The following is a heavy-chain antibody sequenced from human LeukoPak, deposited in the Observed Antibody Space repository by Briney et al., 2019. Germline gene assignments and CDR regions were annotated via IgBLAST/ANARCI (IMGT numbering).Heavy chain of an antibody. CDR2: IIPIFGTA. J-gene: IGHJ6*02. CDR3: ASEHTAIESYYYYGMDV. V-gene: IGHV1-69*13. Sequence: SVNVSCKASGGTFSSYAISWVRQAPGQGLEWMGGIIPIFGTANYAQKFQGRVTITADESTSTAYMELSSLRSEDTAVYYCASEHTAIESYYYYGMDVWGQGTTVTVSS. D-gene: IGHD5-18*01. CDR1: GGTFSSYA.